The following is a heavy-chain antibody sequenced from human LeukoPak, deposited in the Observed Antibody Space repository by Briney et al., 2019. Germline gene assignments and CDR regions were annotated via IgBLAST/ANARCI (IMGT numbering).Heavy chain of an antibody. V-gene: IGHV1-46*01. D-gene: IGHD1-26*01. Sequence: ASVKVSCKASGYTFTSYYMHWVRQTPGQGLEWMGIINPSGGSTSYAQKFQGRVTMTTDTSTSTAYMELRSLRSDDTAVYYCASGSYLWGGMDVWGQGTTVTVSS. CDR1: GYTFTSYY. J-gene: IGHJ6*02. CDR2: INPSGGST. CDR3: ASGSYLWGGMDV.